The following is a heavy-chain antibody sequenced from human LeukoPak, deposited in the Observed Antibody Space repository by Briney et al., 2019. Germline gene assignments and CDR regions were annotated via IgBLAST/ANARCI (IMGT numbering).Heavy chain of an antibody. D-gene: IGHD4-17*01. CDR3: VRVFRDYVEAFDI. CDR1: GFRFSSYW. CDR2: TNQDGSEK. Sequence: GGSLRLSCAASGFRFSSYWMSWVRQAPGKGLEWVANTNQDGSEKDYVDSVKGRISISRDNAKSSLYLQMHSLRAEDTAVYYCVRVFRDYVEAFDIWGQGTMVTVPS. J-gene: IGHJ3*02. V-gene: IGHV3-7*01.